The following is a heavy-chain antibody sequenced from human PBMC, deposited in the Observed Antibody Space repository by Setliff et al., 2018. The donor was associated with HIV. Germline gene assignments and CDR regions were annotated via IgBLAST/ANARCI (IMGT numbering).Heavy chain of an antibody. Sequence: KTSETLSLTCAVSGGSISSSNWWSWVRQPPGKGLEWIGEIYHSGSTNYNPSLKSRVTISVDTSKNQLSLKLSSVTAADTAVYYCVASSSWSCRLNFWGPGTLVTVSS. CDR1: GGSISSSNW. CDR3: VASSSWSCRLNF. D-gene: IGHD2-2*01. V-gene: IGHV4-4*02. CDR2: IYHSGST. J-gene: IGHJ4*02.